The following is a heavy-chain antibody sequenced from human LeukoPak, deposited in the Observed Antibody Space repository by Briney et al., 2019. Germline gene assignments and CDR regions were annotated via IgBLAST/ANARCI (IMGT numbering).Heavy chain of an antibody. Sequence: SGTLSLTCAVSGGSISSSNWWSWVRQPPGKGLEWIGEIYHSGSTNYNPSLKSRVTISVDKSKNQFSLKLSSVTAADTAVYYCARSRAAADYYFDYWGQGTLVTVSS. CDR3: ARSRAAADYYFDY. CDR1: GGSISSSNW. J-gene: IGHJ4*02. V-gene: IGHV4-4*02. D-gene: IGHD6-13*01. CDR2: IYHSGST.